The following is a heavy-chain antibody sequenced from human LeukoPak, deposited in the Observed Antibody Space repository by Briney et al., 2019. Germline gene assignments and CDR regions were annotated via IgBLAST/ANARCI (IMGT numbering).Heavy chain of an antibody. D-gene: IGHD3-22*01. CDR3: ARRGYDSSGYYRNY. V-gene: IGHV4-39*01. CDR1: GGSISSSSYY. J-gene: IGHJ4*02. Sequence: SETLSLTCTVSGGSISSSSYYWGWIRQPPGKGLEWIGSIYYSGSTYYNPSLKSRVTISVDTSKNQFSLKLSSVTAADTAVYYCARRGYDSSGYYRNYWGQGTLVTVSS. CDR2: IYYSGST.